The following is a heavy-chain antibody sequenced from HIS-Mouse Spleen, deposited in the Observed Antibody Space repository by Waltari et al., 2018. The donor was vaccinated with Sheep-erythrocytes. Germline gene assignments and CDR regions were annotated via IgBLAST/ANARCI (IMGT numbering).Heavy chain of an antibody. Sequence: QVQLVQSGAEVKTPGASVKVSCKASGYAFTGSYMPGVRQAPGQGLEWMGWINPNSGGTNYAQKFQGRVTMTRDTSISTAYMELSRLRSDDTAVYYCASGVIPYGSGSYFLDYWGQGTLVTVSS. CDR3: ASGVIPYGSGSYFLDY. CDR2: INPNSGGT. CDR1: GYAFTGSY. J-gene: IGHJ4*02. D-gene: IGHD3-10*01. V-gene: IGHV1-2*02.